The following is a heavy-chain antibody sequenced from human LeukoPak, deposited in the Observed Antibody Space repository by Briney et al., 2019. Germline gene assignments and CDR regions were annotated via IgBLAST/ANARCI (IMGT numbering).Heavy chain of an antibody. D-gene: IGHD3-10*01. CDR2: IYYSGST. Sequence: SETLSLTFTVSGGSMGSYYWSWIRQPPGKGLEWIGYIYYSGSTNYNPSLKSRVTISVDTSKNQFSLKLSSVTAADTAVYYCARRSNWVLWIYYWGQGTLVTVSS. V-gene: IGHV4-59*01. CDR1: GGSMGSYY. J-gene: IGHJ4*02. CDR3: ARRSNWVLWIYY.